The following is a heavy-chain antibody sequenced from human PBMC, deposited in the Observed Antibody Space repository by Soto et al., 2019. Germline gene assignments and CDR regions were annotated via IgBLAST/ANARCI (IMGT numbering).Heavy chain of an antibody. V-gene: IGHV3-49*03. CDR1: GFTFGDYA. CDR3: TRPNRAGSYYGMDV. CDR2: IRSKAYGGTT. J-gene: IGHJ6*02. Sequence: PGGSLRLSCTSSGFTFGDYAMSLFRQAPGKGLEWVGFIRSKAYGGTTEYAASVKGRFTISRDDSKSIAYLQMNSLKTEDTAVYYCTRPNRAGSYYGMDVWGQGTTVTRLL. D-gene: IGHD6-13*01.